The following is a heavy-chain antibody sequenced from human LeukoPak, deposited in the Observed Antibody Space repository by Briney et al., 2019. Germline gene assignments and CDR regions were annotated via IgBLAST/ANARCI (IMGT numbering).Heavy chain of an antibody. CDR1: GYTFTGYY. Sequence: ASVKVSCKASGYTFTGYYVHWLRQAPGQGLTWMGWINPNSGGTDYAQQYQGRITLTRDTSISTVYMELSSLTSDDSAVYLCARAFFNSGFDYWGQGTLVTVSS. CDR3: ARAFFNSGFDY. CDR2: INPNSGGT. J-gene: IGHJ4*02. V-gene: IGHV1-2*02. D-gene: IGHD3-3*02.